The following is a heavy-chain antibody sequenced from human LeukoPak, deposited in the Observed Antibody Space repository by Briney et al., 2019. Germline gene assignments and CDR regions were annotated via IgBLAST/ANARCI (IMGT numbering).Heavy chain of an antibody. CDR2: INHSGST. D-gene: IGHD2-2*01. CDR3: ARGRQYQARFDP. CDR1: GGSFSGYY. Sequence: PSETLSLTCAVYGGSFSGYYWSWIRQPPGKGLEWIWEINHSGSTNYNPSLKSRVTISVDTSKNQFSLKLSSVTAADTAVYYCARGRQYQARFDPWGQGTLVTVSS. V-gene: IGHV4-34*01. J-gene: IGHJ5*02.